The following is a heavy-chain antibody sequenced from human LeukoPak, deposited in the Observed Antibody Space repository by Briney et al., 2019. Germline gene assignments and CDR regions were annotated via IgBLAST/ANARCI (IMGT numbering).Heavy chain of an antibody. D-gene: IGHD6-13*01. CDR2: ICPGDSDT. J-gene: IGHJ4*02. CDR3: ARRDSSSWFGSYNF. V-gene: IGHV5-51*01. CDR1: GYNFTNYW. Sequence: GESLKISCQGSGYNFTNYWIGWVRQMPGKGLEWMGIICPGDSDTRYSSSFQGQVTISADKSINTAYVQWSNLKASDTAMYYCARRDSSSWFGSYNFWGQGTLVTVSS.